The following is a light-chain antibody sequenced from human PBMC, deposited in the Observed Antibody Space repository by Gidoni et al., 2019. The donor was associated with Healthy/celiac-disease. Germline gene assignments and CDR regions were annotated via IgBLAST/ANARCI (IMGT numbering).Light chain of an antibody. Sequence: EIVLTQSPATLSLSPGERATLSCRASQSVSSYLAWYQQKPGQAPRLLIDDAANRATGIPARFSGSGSGKDFTLTISSLEPEDFAVYYCQQSSNWPPTFGGGTKVEIK. CDR3: QQSSNWPPT. V-gene: IGKV3-11*01. CDR2: DAA. CDR1: QSVSSY. J-gene: IGKJ4*01.